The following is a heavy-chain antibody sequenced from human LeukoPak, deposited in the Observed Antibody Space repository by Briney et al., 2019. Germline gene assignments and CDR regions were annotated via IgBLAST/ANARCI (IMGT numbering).Heavy chain of an antibody. CDR2: IYSGGST. J-gene: IGHJ4*02. CDR3: ARMYYDYVWGSYRNYYFDY. Sequence: GGSLRLSCAASGFTFSSYWMHWVRQAPGKGLVWVSVIYSGGSTYYADSVKGRFTISRDNSKNTLYLQMNSLRAEDTAVYYCARMYYDYVWGSYRNYYFDYWGQGTLVTVSS. CDR1: GFTFSSYW. V-gene: IGHV3-53*01. D-gene: IGHD3-16*02.